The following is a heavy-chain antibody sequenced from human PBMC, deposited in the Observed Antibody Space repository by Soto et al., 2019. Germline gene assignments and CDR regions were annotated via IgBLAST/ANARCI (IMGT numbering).Heavy chain of an antibody. V-gene: IGHV3-30-3*01. Sequence: GGSLRLSCAASGFTFSSYAMHWVRQAPGKGLEWVAVISYDGSNKYYADSVKGRFTISRDNSKNTLYLQMNSLRAEDTAVYYCARDHDLLCSGGSCYLFDYWGQGTLVTVSS. D-gene: IGHD2-15*01. J-gene: IGHJ4*02. CDR3: ARDHDLLCSGGSCYLFDY. CDR1: GFTFSSYA. CDR2: ISYDGSNK.